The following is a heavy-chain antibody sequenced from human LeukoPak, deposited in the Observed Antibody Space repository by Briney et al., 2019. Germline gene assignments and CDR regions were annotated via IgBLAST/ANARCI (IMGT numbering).Heavy chain of an antibody. CDR2: ISWNSGGI. V-gene: IGHV3-9*03. Sequence: GGSLRLSCAASGFTFDDYAMHWVRQAPGKGLEWVSGISWNSGGIGYADSVKGRFTISRDNAKNSLYLQMNSLRAEDMALYYCAKFSETVGATTDWGQGTLVTVSS. CDR3: AKFSETVGATTD. D-gene: IGHD1-26*01. CDR1: GFTFDDYA. J-gene: IGHJ4*02.